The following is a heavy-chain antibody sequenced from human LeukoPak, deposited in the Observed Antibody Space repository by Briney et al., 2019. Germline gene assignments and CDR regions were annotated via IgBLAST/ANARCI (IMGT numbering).Heavy chain of an antibody. J-gene: IGHJ4*02. D-gene: IGHD2-2*01. V-gene: IGHV1-24*01. CDR1: GYTLTELS. CDR3: ATDWYCSSTSCPRREYYFDY. Sequence: ASVNVSCKVSGYTLTELSMHWVRQAPGKGLEWMGGFDPEDGETIYAQKFQGRVTMTEDTSTDTAYMELSSLRSEDTAVYYCATDWYCSSTSCPRREYYFDYWGQGTLVTVSS. CDR2: FDPEDGET.